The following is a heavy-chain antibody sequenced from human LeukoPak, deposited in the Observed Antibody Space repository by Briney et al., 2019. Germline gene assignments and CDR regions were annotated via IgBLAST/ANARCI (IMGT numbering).Heavy chain of an antibody. CDR2: IYDSGST. Sequence: PSETLSLTCTVSGASISSYHWSWIRQPPGKGLEWIGYIYDSGSTNYNPSLKSRVTISVDTSKNQLSLKVTSVTAADTAVYYCARDLGIVVVRPGGWGQGTLVTVSS. CDR3: ARDLGIVVVRPGG. D-gene: IGHD3-22*01. J-gene: IGHJ4*02. V-gene: IGHV4-59*01. CDR1: GASISSYH.